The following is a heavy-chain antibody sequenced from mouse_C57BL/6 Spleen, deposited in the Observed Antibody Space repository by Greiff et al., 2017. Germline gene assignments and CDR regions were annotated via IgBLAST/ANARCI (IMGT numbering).Heavy chain of an antibody. CDR2: IDPETGGT. Sequence: VQLQQSGAELVRPGASVTLSCKASGYTFTDYEMHWVKQTPVHGLEWIGAIDPETGGTAYNQKFKGKAILTADKSSSTAYMELRSLTSEDSAVYYCTGGYYWYFDVWGTGTTVTVSS. D-gene: IGHD2-2*01. V-gene: IGHV1-15*01. J-gene: IGHJ1*03. CDR1: GYTFTDYE. CDR3: TGGYYWYFDV.